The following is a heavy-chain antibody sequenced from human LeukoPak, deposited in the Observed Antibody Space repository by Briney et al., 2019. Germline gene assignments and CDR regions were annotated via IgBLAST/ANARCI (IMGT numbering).Heavy chain of an antibody. CDR3: VRFVAGHIFDY. V-gene: IGHV1-69*04. CDR1: GGTFSSYA. J-gene: IGHJ4*02. Sequence: SVKVSCKASGGTFSSYAISWVRQAPGQGLEWMGRIIPILGIANYAQKFQGRVTITADKSTSTAYMELSSLRSEDTAVYYCVRFVAGHIFDYWGQGTLVTVSS. D-gene: IGHD6-19*01. CDR2: IIPILGIA.